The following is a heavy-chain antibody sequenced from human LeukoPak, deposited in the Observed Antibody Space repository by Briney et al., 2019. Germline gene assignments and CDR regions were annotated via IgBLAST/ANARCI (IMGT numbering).Heavy chain of an antibody. CDR2: IWFDGSNT. Sequence: GGSLRLSCTPSGFTFSGYAMHWVRQAPGKGLGWVAVIWFDGSNTYYADSVKGRFTISRDNSKNTLCLQMNSLRAEDTAVYYCARGAQSGGYSGPFDIWGQGTMVTVSS. V-gene: IGHV3-33*01. J-gene: IGHJ3*02. CDR1: GFTFSGYA. D-gene: IGHD1-26*01. CDR3: ARGAQSGGYSGPFDI.